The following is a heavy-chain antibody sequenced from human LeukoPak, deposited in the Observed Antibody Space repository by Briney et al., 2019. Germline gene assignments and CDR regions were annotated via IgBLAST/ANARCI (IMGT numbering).Heavy chain of an antibody. J-gene: IGHJ3*02. CDR3: AKCRDGYNLDAFDI. CDR2: INQDGSEK. Sequence: TGGSLRLSCGASGFTFSSYWMTWVRQAPGKGLEWVANINQDGSEKYYVDSVKGRFTISRDNAKNSLYLQMNSLRAEDTAVYYCAKCRDGYNLDAFDIWGQGTMVTVSS. CDR1: GFTFSSYW. D-gene: IGHD5-24*01. V-gene: IGHV3-7*01.